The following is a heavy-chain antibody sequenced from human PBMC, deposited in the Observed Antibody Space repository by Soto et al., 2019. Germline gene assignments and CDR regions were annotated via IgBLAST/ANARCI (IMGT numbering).Heavy chain of an antibody. D-gene: IGHD3-22*01. J-gene: IGHJ4*02. CDR3: AKGLRGYYDSSGYQPHFDY. CDR1: GFTFSSYG. CDR2: ISYDGSNK. Sequence: VQLVESGGGVVQPGRSLRLSCAASGFTFSSYGMHWVRQAPGKGLEWVAVISYDGSNKYYADSVKGRFTISRDNSKNTLYLQMNSLRAEDTAVYYCAKGLRGYYDSSGYQPHFDYWGQGTLVTVSS. V-gene: IGHV3-30*18.